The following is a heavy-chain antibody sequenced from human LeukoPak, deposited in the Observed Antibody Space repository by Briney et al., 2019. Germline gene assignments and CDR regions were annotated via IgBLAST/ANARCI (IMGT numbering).Heavy chain of an antibody. CDR1: GFTFSSYA. Sequence: GRSLRLSCAASGFTFSSYAMHWVRQAPGKGLEWVSSVSGSGRNTFYPDSVEGRFTISRDNSKNTVYLQMNSLRADDTAVYYCVKSRRVGANQRGLFDYWGQGTLVTVSP. J-gene: IGHJ4*02. D-gene: IGHD1-26*01. V-gene: IGHV3-23*01. CDR3: VKSRRVGANQRGLFDY. CDR2: VSGSGRNT.